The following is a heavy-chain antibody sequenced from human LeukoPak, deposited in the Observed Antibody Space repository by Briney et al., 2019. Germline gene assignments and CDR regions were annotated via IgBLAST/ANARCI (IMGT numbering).Heavy chain of an antibody. Sequence: SETLSLTCTVSGGSITTSGNYWGCIRQSPGKGLEWIATIYYTGNTYYNPSLKSRVTISVDTSKNQFSLKMNSVTAADTAVYYCARGQWFRAFWSRGTPVTVSS. D-gene: IGHD3-10*01. J-gene: IGHJ4*02. CDR1: GGSITTSGNY. V-gene: IGHV4-39*07. CDR2: IYYTGNT. CDR3: ARGQWFRAF.